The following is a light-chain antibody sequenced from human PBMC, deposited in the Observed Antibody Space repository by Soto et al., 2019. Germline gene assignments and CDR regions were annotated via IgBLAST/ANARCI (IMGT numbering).Light chain of an antibody. Sequence: EIILTQSPATLSLSPGERATLSCRASQSIRSYLDWYQQKPGQAPRLLIYDASNRATGIPARFSASGSGTDFTLTISSLEPEDFAVYYCQQRSTWPLTFGGGTKVEIK. J-gene: IGKJ4*01. CDR1: QSIRSY. CDR3: QQRSTWPLT. V-gene: IGKV3-11*01. CDR2: DAS.